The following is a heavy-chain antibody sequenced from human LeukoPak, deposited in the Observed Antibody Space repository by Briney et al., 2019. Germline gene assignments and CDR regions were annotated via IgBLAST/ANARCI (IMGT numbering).Heavy chain of an antibody. CDR2: IIPILGIA. Sequence: SVKVSCKASGGTFSSYAISWVRQAPGQGLEWMGRIIPILGIANYAQKFQGRVTITADKSTSTAYMELSSLRSEDTAVYYCARSSLKNWFDPWGQGTLVTVSS. J-gene: IGHJ5*02. V-gene: IGHV1-69*04. CDR3: ARSSLKNWFDP. CDR1: GGTFSSYA.